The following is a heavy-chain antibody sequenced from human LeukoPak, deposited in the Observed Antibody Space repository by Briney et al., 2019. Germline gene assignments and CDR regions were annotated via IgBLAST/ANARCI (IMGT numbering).Heavy chain of an antibody. CDR3: ARDGQLVDYEVDY. D-gene: IGHD6-6*01. CDR2: IHYSGST. V-gene: IGHV4-39*07. J-gene: IGHJ4*02. CDR1: GGSISSSSYY. Sequence: PSETLSLTCTVSGGSISSSSYYWGWIRQPPGKGLEWIVSIHYSGSTYYNPSLKSRVTTSVDSPKNQLSLKMSSVSVADTAVYYCARDGQLVDYEVDYWGQGTLVTVSS.